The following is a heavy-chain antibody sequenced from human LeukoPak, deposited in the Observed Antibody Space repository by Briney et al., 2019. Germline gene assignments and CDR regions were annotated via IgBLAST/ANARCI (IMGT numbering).Heavy chain of an antibody. V-gene: IGHV1-2*06. D-gene: IGHD3-10*01. CDR3: ARTDSYYYGSESRSLDY. J-gene: IGHJ4*02. Sequence: ASVKVSCKASGYTFTGYYLHWVRQAPGQGLERMGRINPNSGGTNYAQKFQGRVTMTRDTSISTAYMELSRLRSDDTAVYFCARTDSYYYGSESRSLDYWGQGTLVTVSS. CDR1: GYTFTGYY. CDR2: INPNSGGT.